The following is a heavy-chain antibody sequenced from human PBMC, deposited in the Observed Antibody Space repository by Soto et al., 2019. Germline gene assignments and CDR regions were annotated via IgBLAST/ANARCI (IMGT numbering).Heavy chain of an antibody. CDR2: VSGSAGST. CDR1: GFTFSSHA. D-gene: IGHD6-13*01. Sequence: EVQMLESGGGLMLPGDSLRLSCAASGFTFSSHAMSWVRQAPGKGLEWVSAVSGSAGSTYYADSVKGRFTISRDNSKNTLYLQMNSLRAEDTAIYYCAKEVGMAARDTRGDSDYWGQGTLVTVSS. V-gene: IGHV3-23*01. J-gene: IGHJ4*02. CDR3: AKEVGMAARDTRGDSDY.